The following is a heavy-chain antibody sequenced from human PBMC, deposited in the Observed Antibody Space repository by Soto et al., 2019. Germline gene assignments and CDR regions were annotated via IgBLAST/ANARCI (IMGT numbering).Heavy chain of an antibody. J-gene: IGHJ6*02. CDR3: ARNRRGPFSGQLFYYGMDV. Sequence: SETLSLTCAVSGYSISSSNWWGWIRQPPGKGLEWIGYIYYSGSTCYNPSLKSRVTMSVDTSKNQFSLKLSSVTAVDTAVYYCARNRRGPFSGQLFYYGMDVWGQGTTVTXSS. CDR2: IYYSGST. CDR1: GYSISSSNW. D-gene: IGHD3-10*01. V-gene: IGHV4-28*01.